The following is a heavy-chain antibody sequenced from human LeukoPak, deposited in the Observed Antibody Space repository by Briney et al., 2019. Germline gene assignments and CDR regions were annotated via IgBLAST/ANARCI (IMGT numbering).Heavy chain of an antibody. CDR2: MNPNSGNT. J-gene: IGHJ4*02. CDR1: GYTFTSYD. D-gene: IGHD6-19*01. Sequence: ASVKVSCKASGYTFTSYDINWVRQATGQGLEWMGWMNPNSGNTGYAQKFQDRVTMTRNTSISTAYMELRSLRSDDTAVYYCARDFTVAGVPGGYWGQGTLVTVSS. V-gene: IGHV1-8*01. CDR3: ARDFTVAGVPGGY.